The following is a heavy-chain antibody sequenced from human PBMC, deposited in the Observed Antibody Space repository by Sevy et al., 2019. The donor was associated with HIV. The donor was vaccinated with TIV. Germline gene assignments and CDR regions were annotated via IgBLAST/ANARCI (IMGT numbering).Heavy chain of an antibody. CDR3: ERLRFLDTIAFDI. CDR2: ISGSGGST. D-gene: IGHD3-3*01. V-gene: IGHV3-23*01. J-gene: IGHJ3*02. CDR1: GFTFSSYA. Sequence: GGAPRLSCAASGFTFSSYAMSWVRQAPGNGLEWVSAISGSGGSTYYSDSVKGRLTISRDNSKNTLYPQMNSLRAEEPAVYYCERLRFLDTIAFDIWGQGTMVTVSS.